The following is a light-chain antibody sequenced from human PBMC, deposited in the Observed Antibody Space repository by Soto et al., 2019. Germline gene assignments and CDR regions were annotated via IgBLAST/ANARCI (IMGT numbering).Light chain of an antibody. CDR1: QSVRDD. J-gene: IGKJ2*01. CDR2: GVS. Sequence: EIVLTQSPATLSVSPGERATLSCRADQSVRDDLAWYQQKPGQAPRLLFYGVSTRATGIPVRFSASGSGTEFTLTICSLQSEDFAVYYCQQYNHWPRGYTFGQGTKLEIK. CDR3: QQYNHWPRGYT. V-gene: IGKV3-15*01.